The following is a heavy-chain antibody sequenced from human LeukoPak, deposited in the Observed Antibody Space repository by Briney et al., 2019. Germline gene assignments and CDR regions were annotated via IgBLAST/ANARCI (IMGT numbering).Heavy chain of an antibody. D-gene: IGHD3-3*01. CDR3: ARGNYDFWSGYKKYYFDY. CDR2: INHSGST. J-gene: IGHJ4*02. Sequence: PSETLSLTCAVYGGSFSGYYWSWIRQPPGKGLEWIGEINHSGSTNYNPSLKSRVTISVDTSKNQFSLKLSSVTAADTAVYYCARGNYDFWSGYKKYYFDYWGQGTLVTVSS. CDR1: GGSFSGYY. V-gene: IGHV4-34*01.